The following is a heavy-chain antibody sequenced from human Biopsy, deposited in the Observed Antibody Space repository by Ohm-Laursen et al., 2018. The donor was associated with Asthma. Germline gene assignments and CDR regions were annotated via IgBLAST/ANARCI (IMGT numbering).Heavy chain of an antibody. V-gene: IGHV1-69*13. CDR1: GGTFSTFT. Sequence: GASVKVSCKVSGGTFSTFTITWVRQAPGQALEWMGGILPILGTSNYAQKFQGRVTITADESTRTAYMELSSLGSEDTAVYYCATPPVGSISYFDSWGQGTLVTVSS. CDR3: ATPPVGSISYFDS. D-gene: IGHD1-26*01. CDR2: ILPILGTS. J-gene: IGHJ4*02.